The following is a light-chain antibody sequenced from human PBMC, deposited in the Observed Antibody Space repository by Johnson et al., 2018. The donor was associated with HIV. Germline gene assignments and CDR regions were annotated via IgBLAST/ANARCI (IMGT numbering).Light chain of an antibody. J-gene: IGLJ1*01. CDR2: ENN. Sequence: QSVLTQPPSVSAAPGQKVTISCSGSSSDMGNYAVSWYQQLPGTAPKLLIYENNKRPSGIPDRFSGSKSGTSATLGLTGLPTGDEADYYCGTGDSSLIAYLFGTGTKVTVL. V-gene: IGLV1-51*02. CDR3: GTGDSSLIAYL. CDR1: SSDMGNYA.